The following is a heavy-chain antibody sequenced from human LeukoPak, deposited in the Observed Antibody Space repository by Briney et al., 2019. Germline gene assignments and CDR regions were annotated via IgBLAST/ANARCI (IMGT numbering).Heavy chain of an antibody. CDR2: IRSKAYGGTT. J-gene: IGHJ6*02. V-gene: IGHV3-49*03. CDR1: GFTFGDYA. CDR3: TSLEVPAAYGPYYYYGMDV. Sequence: GGSLRLSCTASGFTFGDYAMSWFRQAPGKGLGWVGFIRSKAYGGTTEYAASVKGRFTISRDDSKSIAYLQMNSLKTEDTAVYYCTSLEVPAAYGPYYYYGMDVWGQGTTVTVSS. D-gene: IGHD2-2*01.